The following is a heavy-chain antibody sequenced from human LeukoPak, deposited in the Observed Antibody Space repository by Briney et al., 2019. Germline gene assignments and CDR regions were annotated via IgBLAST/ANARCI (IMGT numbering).Heavy chain of an antibody. Sequence: GGSLRLSCAASGFTFSSYAMHWVRQAPGKGLEYVSAISSNGGSTYYANSVKGRFTISRDNSKNTLYLQMGSLRAEDMAVYYCERDAEYCSSTSCYKDYYYYMDVWGKGTTVTVSS. CDR2: ISSNGGST. CDR3: ERDAEYCSSTSCYKDYYYYMDV. D-gene: IGHD2-2*02. CDR1: GFTFSSYA. J-gene: IGHJ6*03. V-gene: IGHV3-64*01.